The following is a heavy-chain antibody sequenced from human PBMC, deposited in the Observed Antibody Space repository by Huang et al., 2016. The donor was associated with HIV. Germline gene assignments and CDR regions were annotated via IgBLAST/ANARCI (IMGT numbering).Heavy chain of an antibody. CDR3: ATKTGAMDI. V-gene: IGHV3-7*01. CDR1: TFSFGAYW. Sequence: VESGGRLVQPGGSIRLSCVGSTFSFGAYWMSWVRQTPGKGLEWVANIKQDESEKYYVEAVKGRFNISRDKAKKMLFLQMDNVRVEDTATYYCATKTGAMDIWGQGTAVTVS. D-gene: IGHD1-7*01. CDR2: IKQDESEK. J-gene: IGHJ6*02.